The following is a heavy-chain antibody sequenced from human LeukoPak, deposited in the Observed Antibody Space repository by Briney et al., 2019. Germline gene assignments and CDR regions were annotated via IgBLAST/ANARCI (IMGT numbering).Heavy chain of an antibody. D-gene: IGHD3-22*01. CDR3: AKAGNYYDSSGLYYGMDV. V-gene: IGHV3-7*03. CDR2: IKEDGARK. Sequence: GGSLRLSCAASGFTFSSHWMTWVRQAPGKGLEWVANIKEDGARKNYVDSVKGRFTISRDNAKNSLYLQMNSLRAEDTALYYCAKAGNYYDSSGLYYGMDVWGQGTTVTVSS. J-gene: IGHJ6*02. CDR1: GFTFSSHW.